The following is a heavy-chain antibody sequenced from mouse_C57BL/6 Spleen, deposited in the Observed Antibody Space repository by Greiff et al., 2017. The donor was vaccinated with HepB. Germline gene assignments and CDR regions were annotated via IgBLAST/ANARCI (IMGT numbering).Heavy chain of an antibody. J-gene: IGHJ2*01. CDR2: IDPSDSYT. Sequence: QVQLQQPGAELVKPGASVKLSCKASGYTFTSYWMQWVKQRPGQGLEWIGEIDPSDSYTNYNQKFKGKATLTVDTSSSTAYMQLSSLTSEDSAVYYCARGRFDYWGQGTTLTVSS. CDR3: ARGRFDY. CDR1: GYTFTSYW. V-gene: IGHV1-50*01.